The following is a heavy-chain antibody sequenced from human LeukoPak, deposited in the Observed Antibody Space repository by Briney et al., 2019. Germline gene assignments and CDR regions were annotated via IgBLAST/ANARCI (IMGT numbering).Heavy chain of an antibody. J-gene: IGHJ4*02. D-gene: IGHD2-2*01. CDR1: GGAISSYY. CDR3: ASGTVVVPAVFDY. Sequence: SETLSLTCTVSGGAISSYYWSWIRQPPGKGLEWIGYIYYSGSTNYNPSLKSRVTISVDTSKNQFSLKLSSVTAADTAVYYCASGTVVVPAVFDYWGQGTLVTVSS. CDR2: IYYSGST. V-gene: IGHV4-59*01.